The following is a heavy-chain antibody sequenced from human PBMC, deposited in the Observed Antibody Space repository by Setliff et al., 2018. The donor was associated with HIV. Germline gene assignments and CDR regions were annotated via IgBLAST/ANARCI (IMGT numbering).Heavy chain of an antibody. D-gene: IGHD6-13*01. CDR1: GYLVRTGEE. J-gene: IGHJ4*02. CDR2: IFHSGNT. Sequence: SETLSLTCAVSGYLVRTGEEWGWVRQPPGKGLEWIGSIFHSGNTYYHPSLKSRVTISVDTSNNQFSLRLISVNAADTAVYYCARHPRYSSTWPQSFDNWGQGTLVTVSS. V-gene: IGHV4-38-2*01. CDR3: ARHPRYSSTWPQSFDN.